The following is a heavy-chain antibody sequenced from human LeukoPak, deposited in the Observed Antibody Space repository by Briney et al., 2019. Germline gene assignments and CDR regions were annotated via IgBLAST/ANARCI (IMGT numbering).Heavy chain of an antibody. D-gene: IGHD2-21*02. CDR1: GGTFSSYA. CDR3: ARARVTPPRYFDY. CDR2: IIPIFGTA. V-gene: IGHV1-69*13. J-gene: IGHJ4*02. Sequence: SVKVSCKASGGTFSSYAISWARQAPGQGLEWMGGIIPIFGTANYAQNSQGRVTITADESTSTAYMELSSLRSEDTAVYYCARARVTPPRYFDYWGQGTLVTVSS.